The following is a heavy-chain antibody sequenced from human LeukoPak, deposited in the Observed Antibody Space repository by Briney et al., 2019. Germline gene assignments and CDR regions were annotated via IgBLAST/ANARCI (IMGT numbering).Heavy chain of an antibody. Sequence: AGGSLRLSCAASGFTFSSYWMSWVRQAPGKGLEWVANIKQDGSEKYYVDSVKGRFTISRDNAKNSLYLQMNSLRAEDTAVYYCARDGDTIFALTAAFDIWGQGTMVTVSS. J-gene: IGHJ3*02. D-gene: IGHD3-3*01. CDR2: IKQDGSEK. CDR1: GFTFSSYW. CDR3: ARDGDTIFALTAAFDI. V-gene: IGHV3-7*01.